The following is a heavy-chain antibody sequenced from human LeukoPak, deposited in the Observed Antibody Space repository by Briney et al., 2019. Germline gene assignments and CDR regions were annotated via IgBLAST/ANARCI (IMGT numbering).Heavy chain of an antibody. CDR2: INPNSGGT. Sequence: ASVNVSCKASGYTFTGYYMHWVRQAPGQGLEWMGRINPNSGGTNYAQKSQGRVTMTGDTSISTAYMELSRLRSDDTAVYYCARDLWFGELLPNPIDYWGQGTLVTVSS. CDR1: GYTFTGYY. D-gene: IGHD3-10*01. V-gene: IGHV1-2*06. J-gene: IGHJ4*02. CDR3: ARDLWFGELLPNPIDY.